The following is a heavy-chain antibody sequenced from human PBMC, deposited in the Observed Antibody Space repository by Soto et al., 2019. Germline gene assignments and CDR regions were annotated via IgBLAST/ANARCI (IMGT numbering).Heavy chain of an antibody. CDR3: ARAYSSSSYYYYMDV. J-gene: IGHJ6*03. CDR2: IYSGGST. V-gene: IGHV3-53*04. D-gene: IGHD6-6*01. CDR1: GFTVSSNY. Sequence: EVQLVESGGGLVQPGGSLRLSCAASGFTVSSNYMSWVRQAPGKGLEWVSVIYSGGSTYYADSVKGRFTISRHNSKNTLYLQMNSLRAEDTAVYYCARAYSSSSYYYYMDVWGKGTTVTVSS.